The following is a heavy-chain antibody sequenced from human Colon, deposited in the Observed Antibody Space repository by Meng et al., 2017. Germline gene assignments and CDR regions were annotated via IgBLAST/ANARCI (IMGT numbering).Heavy chain of an antibody. CDR1: GYTFTSYT. V-gene: IGHV1-18*01. J-gene: IGHJ3*02. CDR2: ISAYNGNT. D-gene: IGHD6-13*01. CDR3: ARGRQLASPTGYDAFDI. Sequence: ASVKVSCKASGYTFTSYTISWVRQAPGQGLEWMGWISAYNGNTNYAQKLQGRVTMTTDTSTSTAYMELRSLRSDDTAVYYCARGRQLASPTGYDAFDIWGRGTMVTVSS.